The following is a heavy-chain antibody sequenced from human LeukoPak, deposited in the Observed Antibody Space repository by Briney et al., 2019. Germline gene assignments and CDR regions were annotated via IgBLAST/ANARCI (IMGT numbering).Heavy chain of an antibody. CDR1: GFAFSTYS. D-gene: IGHD3-10*02. V-gene: IGHV3-48*02. J-gene: IGHJ4*02. Sequence: PGGSLRLSCGACGFAFSTYSMNGVRQARGKGGEWDSYINGDNGNIYYGGSVKGRFNISRANAKNSLYLQMNTSRDDDTAIYYCGRDGGQYYYVTWGQGSQVTVS. CDR3: GRDGGQYYYVT. CDR2: INGDNGNI.